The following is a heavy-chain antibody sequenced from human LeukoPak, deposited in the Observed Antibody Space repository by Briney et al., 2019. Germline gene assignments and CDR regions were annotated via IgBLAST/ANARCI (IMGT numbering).Heavy chain of an antibody. J-gene: IGHJ4*02. D-gene: IGHD6-13*01. CDR3: ARSAAAGKIFDY. V-gene: IGHV1-69*04. Sequence: SVTVSCKASGGTFISYAISWVRQAPGQGLEWMGRIIPILGIANYAQKFQGRVTITADKSTSTAYMELSSLRSEDTAVYYCARSAAAGKIFDYWGQGTLVTVSS. CDR1: GGTFISYA. CDR2: IIPILGIA.